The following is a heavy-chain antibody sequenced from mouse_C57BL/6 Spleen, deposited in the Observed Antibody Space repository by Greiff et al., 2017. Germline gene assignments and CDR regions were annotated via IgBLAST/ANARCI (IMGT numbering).Heavy chain of an antibody. D-gene: IGHD2-2*01. Sequence: EVQLQQSGAELVRPGASVKLSCTASGFNIKDDYMHWVKQRPEQGLEWIGWIDPENGDTEYASKFQGKATITADTSSNTAYVQLSSRTAEDNDVDYCTTDGNDPYWYCDVGGTGKTGNVSS. CDR3: TTDGNDPYWYCDV. J-gene: IGHJ1*03. CDR1: GFNIKDDY. CDR2: IDPENGDT. V-gene: IGHV14-4*01.